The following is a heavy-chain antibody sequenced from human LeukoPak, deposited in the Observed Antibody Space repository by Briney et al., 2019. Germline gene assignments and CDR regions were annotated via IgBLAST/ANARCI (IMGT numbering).Heavy chain of an antibody. CDR3: ASRPASETYFAVFDY. CDR1: GLTFSSHA. D-gene: IGHD3-10*01. Sequence: GGSLRLSCVASGLTFSSHAMTWVRQTPGKGPEWVSGITGSGGNTYYADSVKGRFTISRDNSKNTLYLQMNNLRAEDTAVYYCASRPASETYFAVFDYWGRGTLVTVST. J-gene: IGHJ4*02. V-gene: IGHV3-23*01. CDR2: ITGSGGNT.